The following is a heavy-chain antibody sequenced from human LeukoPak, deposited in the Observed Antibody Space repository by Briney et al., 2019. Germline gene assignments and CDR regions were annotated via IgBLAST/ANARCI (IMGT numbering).Heavy chain of an antibody. J-gene: IGHJ4*02. Sequence: GGSLRLSCAASGFTFSSYGMHWVRQAPGKGLEWVVFIRYDGSNKYYADSVKGRFTISRDNSKNTLYLQMNSLRAEDTAVYYCAKDLEASDIVVVPAADYWGQGTLVTVSS. CDR3: AKDLEASDIVVVPAADY. D-gene: IGHD2-2*01. CDR1: GFTFSSYG. V-gene: IGHV3-30*02. CDR2: IRYDGSNK.